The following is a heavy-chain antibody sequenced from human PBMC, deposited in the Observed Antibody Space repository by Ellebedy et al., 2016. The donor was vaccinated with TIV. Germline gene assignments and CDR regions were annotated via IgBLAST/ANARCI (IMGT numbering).Heavy chain of an antibody. D-gene: IGHD4-17*01. Sequence: GESLKISCAASGFSFRSYWMSWVRQAPGKGLEWVANIYQDGSFQYYLDSVKGRFTISRDNANKSLFLQMNSLRVEDTAVYYCARRGSYGDYAVKVNSWFDTWGQGTLVSVSS. J-gene: IGHJ5*02. V-gene: IGHV3-7*01. CDR1: GFSFRSYW. CDR2: IYQDGSFQ. CDR3: ARRGSYGDYAVKVNSWFDT.